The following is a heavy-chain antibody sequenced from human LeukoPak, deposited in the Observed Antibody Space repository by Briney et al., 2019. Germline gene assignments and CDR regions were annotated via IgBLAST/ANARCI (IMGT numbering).Heavy chain of an antibody. Sequence: PSETLSLTCTVSGYSISSGYYWGWIRQPPGKGLEWIGSIYYSGSTYYNPSLKSRVTISVDTSKNQFSLKLSSVTAADTAVYYCARRWVVVVPAAMLSSWFDPWGQGTLVTVSS. J-gene: IGHJ5*02. CDR1: GYSISSGYY. V-gene: IGHV4-38-2*02. D-gene: IGHD2-2*01. CDR2: IYYSGST. CDR3: ARRWVVVVPAAMLSSWFDP.